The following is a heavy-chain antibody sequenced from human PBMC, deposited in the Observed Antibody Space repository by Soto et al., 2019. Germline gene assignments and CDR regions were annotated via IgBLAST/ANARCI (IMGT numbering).Heavy chain of an antibody. V-gene: IGHV4-31*03. D-gene: IGHD2-15*01. J-gene: IGHJ4*02. Sequence: QVQLQESGPGLVKPSQTLSLTCTVSGGSISSGGYYWSWIRQHPGKGPEWIGYIYYSGSTFYNPSLNSRLTISVDTSKNQFSLKLSSLTAADTAVYFCARSDGGSYLDHWGQGTLVTVSS. CDR2: IYYSGST. CDR1: GGSISSGGYY. CDR3: ARSDGGSYLDH.